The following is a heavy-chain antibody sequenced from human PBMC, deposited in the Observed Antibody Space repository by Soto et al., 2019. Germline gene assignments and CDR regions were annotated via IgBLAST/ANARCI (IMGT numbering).Heavy chain of an antibody. D-gene: IGHD5-12*01. Sequence: PWRSLRLACAASVFTFISYAMHWVRQSPGKGLEWVAVISYDGSNKYYADSVKGRFTISRDNSKNTLYLQMNSLRAEDTAVYYCAREEMATIKYYCMDVWGQGTTVTVSS. CDR1: VFTFISYA. CDR3: AREEMATIKYYCMDV. CDR2: ISYDGSNK. J-gene: IGHJ6*02. V-gene: IGHV3-30-3*01.